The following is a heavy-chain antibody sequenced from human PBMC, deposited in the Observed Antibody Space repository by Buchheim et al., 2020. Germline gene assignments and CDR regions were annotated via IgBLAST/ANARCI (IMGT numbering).Heavy chain of an antibody. Sequence: QVQLVESGGGVVQPGRSLRLSCAASGFTFSSYGMHWVRQAPGKGLEWVAVIWYDGSNKYYADSVKGGFTISRDNSKNTLYLQMNSLGAEDTAVYYCARGSRFLEWLPSPTHYYYDGMDVWGQGTT. CDR1: GFTFSSYG. J-gene: IGHJ6*02. CDR3: ARGSRFLEWLPSPTHYYYDGMDV. D-gene: IGHD3-3*01. CDR2: IWYDGSNK. V-gene: IGHV3-33*01.